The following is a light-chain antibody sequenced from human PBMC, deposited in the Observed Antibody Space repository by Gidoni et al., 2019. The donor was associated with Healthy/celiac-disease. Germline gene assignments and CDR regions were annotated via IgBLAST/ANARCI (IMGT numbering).Light chain of an antibody. CDR3: QQYGSSPWT. J-gene: IGKJ1*01. CDR1: QSVSSSY. CDR2: GAS. Sequence: EIGLTQSPGTLSLSPGERATLSCRASQSVSSSYLAWYQQKPGQAPRLLIYGASSRATGIPDRFSGSGSWTDFTLTISILEPEDFAVYYCQQYGSSPWTFGQGTKVEIK. V-gene: IGKV3-20*01.